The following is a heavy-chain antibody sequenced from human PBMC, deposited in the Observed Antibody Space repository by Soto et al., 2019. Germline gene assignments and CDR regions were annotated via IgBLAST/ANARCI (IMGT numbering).Heavy chain of an antibody. CDR3: AKEFKWEIHAFDL. V-gene: IGHV3-30*02. CDR1: VFTFGTYC. J-gene: IGHJ3*01. Sequence: VVSLLLSCTSSVFTFGTYCVHWVRQAPVNWLEWVAVMGNDGITTFYSYSVKGRFTISRDNSKNTLFLQMNSLRADDTSVYYCAKEFKWEIHAFDLWGQGTXVTVS. CDR2: MGNDGITT. D-gene: IGHD1-26*01.